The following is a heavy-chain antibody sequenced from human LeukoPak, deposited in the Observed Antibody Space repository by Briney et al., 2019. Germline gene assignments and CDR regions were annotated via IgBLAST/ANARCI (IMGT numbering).Heavy chain of an antibody. Sequence: GASVKVSCKASGGTLSNYALSWVRQAPGQGLEWMGGIIPMFGTTKYAQEFQGRVTITTDESTRTAYMELSSLRSEDTAVFYCATTSMYGDYVAFALAHWGQGTLVTVSS. CDR2: IIPMFGTT. D-gene: IGHD4-17*01. J-gene: IGHJ4*02. V-gene: IGHV1-69*05. CDR1: GGTLSNYA. CDR3: ATTSMYGDYVAFALAH.